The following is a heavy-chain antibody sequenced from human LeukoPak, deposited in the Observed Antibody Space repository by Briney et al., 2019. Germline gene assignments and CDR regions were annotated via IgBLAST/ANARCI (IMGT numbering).Heavy chain of an antibody. J-gene: IGHJ4*02. V-gene: IGHV3-15*01. CDR3: TTDLAYYYDSSGYYWFDY. CDR2: IKSKTDGGTT. D-gene: IGHD3-22*01. CDR1: GFTFSNAW. Sequence: GGSLRLSCAASGFTFSNAWMSWVRQAPGKGLEWVGRIKSKTDGGTTDYAAPVKGRFTISRDDSRNTLYLQMNSLKTEDTAVYYCTTDLAYYYDSSGYYWFDYWGQGTLVTVSS.